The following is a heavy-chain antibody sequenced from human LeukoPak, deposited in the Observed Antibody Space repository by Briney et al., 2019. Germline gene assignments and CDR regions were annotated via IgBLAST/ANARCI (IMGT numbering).Heavy chain of an antibody. Sequence: ASVKVSCKASGYTFTGYYMHWVRQAPGQGLEWMGWINPNSGGTNYAQKFQGRVTMTRDTSISTAYMELSRLRSDDTAVYYCAREVWLSTRPHFDYWGQGTLVTVSS. V-gene: IGHV1-2*02. CDR3: AREVWLSTRPHFDY. D-gene: IGHD3-9*01. J-gene: IGHJ4*02. CDR2: INPNSGGT. CDR1: GYTFTGYY.